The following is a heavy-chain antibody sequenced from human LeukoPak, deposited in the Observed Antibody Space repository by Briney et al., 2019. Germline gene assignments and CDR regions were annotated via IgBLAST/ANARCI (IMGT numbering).Heavy chain of an antibody. Sequence: PGGSLRLSCAASGFTFSSYWMHWVRQAPGKGLVWVSRINSDGSSTSYADSVKGRFTIFRDNAKNTLYLQMNSLRAEDTAVYYCAGSGYYGAYYFDYWGQGTLVTVSS. V-gene: IGHV3-74*01. J-gene: IGHJ4*02. CDR1: GFTFSSYW. CDR2: INSDGSST. CDR3: AGSGYYGAYYFDY. D-gene: IGHD3-22*01.